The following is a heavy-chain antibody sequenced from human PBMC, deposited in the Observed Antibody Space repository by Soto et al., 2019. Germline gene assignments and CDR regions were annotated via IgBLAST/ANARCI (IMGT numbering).Heavy chain of an antibody. Sequence: GVSVKVSCKASGGTFSSYAISWVRQAPGQGLEWMGGIIPIFGTANYAQKFQGRVTITADESTSTAYMELSSLRSEDTAVYYCARADFDWLGSAFDIWGQGTMVTVSS. D-gene: IGHD3-9*01. J-gene: IGHJ3*02. V-gene: IGHV1-69*13. CDR1: GGTFSSYA. CDR2: IIPIFGTA. CDR3: ARADFDWLGSAFDI.